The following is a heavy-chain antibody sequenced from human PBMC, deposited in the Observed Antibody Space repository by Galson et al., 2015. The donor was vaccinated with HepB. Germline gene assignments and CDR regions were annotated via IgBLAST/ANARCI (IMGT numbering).Heavy chain of an antibody. J-gene: IGHJ3*02. Sequence: SLRLSCAASGFIFSNYAMTWVRQAPGKGLEWVAVISYDGSNKYYADSVKGRFTISRDNSKNTLYLQMNSLRAEDTAVYYCAKFWGLGYCSSTSCPSDAFDIWGQGTMVTVSS. D-gene: IGHD2-2*01. V-gene: IGHV3-30*18. CDR2: ISYDGSNK. CDR3: AKFWGLGYCSSTSCPSDAFDI. CDR1: GFIFSNYA.